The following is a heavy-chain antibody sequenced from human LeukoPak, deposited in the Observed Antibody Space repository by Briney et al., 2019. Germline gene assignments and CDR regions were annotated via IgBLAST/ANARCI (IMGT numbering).Heavy chain of an antibody. D-gene: IGHD2/OR15-2a*01. Sequence: GGSLRLSCAASGFTFSSHAMHWVRQAPGKGLEWVSAISTDGNDEGYVDSVKGRFTVSRDNSKDTLYLEMNSLRPEDTAVYYCARGCASKYCFRIDYWGLGTLVTVSS. CDR1: GFTFSSHA. V-gene: IGHV3-30*03. J-gene: IGHJ4*02. CDR2: ISTDGNDE. CDR3: ARGCASKYCFRIDY.